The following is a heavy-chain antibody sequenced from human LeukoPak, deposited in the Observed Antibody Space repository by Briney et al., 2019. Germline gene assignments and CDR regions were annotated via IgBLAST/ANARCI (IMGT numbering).Heavy chain of an antibody. Sequence: GESLKISCKGSGYSFTSYWISWVRQMPGKGLEWMGRIDPSDSYTNYSPSFQGHVIISADKSISTAYLQWSSLKASDTAMYYCARQNCSSTSCLLDYWGQGTLVTVSS. CDR1: GYSFTSYW. J-gene: IGHJ4*02. D-gene: IGHD2-2*01. CDR2: IDPSDSYT. V-gene: IGHV5-10-1*01. CDR3: ARQNCSSTSCLLDY.